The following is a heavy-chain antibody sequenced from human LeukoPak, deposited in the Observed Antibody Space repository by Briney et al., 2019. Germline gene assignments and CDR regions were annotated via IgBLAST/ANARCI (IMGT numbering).Heavy chain of an antibody. CDR3: AKVADHALQYYFDY. J-gene: IGHJ4*02. D-gene: IGHD5-24*01. V-gene: IGHV3-23*01. CDR1: GFTFSSYA. CDR2: MSGRGNIT. Sequence: GGSLRLSCAASGFTFSSYAMSWVRQAPGKGLEWVSAMSGRGNITNYVDSVKGRFTISRDNSKSTLYLQMNSLRAEDTAVYYCAKVADHALQYYFDYWGQGTLVTVSS.